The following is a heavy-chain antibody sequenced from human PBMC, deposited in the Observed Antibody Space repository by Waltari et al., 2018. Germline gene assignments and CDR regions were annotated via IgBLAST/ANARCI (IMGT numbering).Heavy chain of an antibody. V-gene: IGHV1-8*03. Sequence: QVQLVQSGAEVKKPGASVKVSCKASGYSFTSHDIHWVRQATGQGLEWMGGRNPNSGNTGYAQKFQGRVTLTRNTSRSTAYMELSSLRSEDTAVYYCARGSGDYLSYYYYGMDVWGQGTTVTVSS. CDR2: RNPNSGNT. J-gene: IGHJ6*02. D-gene: IGHD4-17*01. CDR3: ARGSGDYLSYYYYGMDV. CDR1: GYSFTSHD.